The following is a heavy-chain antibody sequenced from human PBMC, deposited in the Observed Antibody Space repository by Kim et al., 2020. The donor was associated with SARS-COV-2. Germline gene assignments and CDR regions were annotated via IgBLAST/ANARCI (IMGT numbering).Heavy chain of an antibody. D-gene: IGHD3-10*01. Sequence: HPDCLKGRITISRDNSKNPLYLQMNSLRVEDTAAYFCAAAYYYGSGALDPWGQGTLVTVSA. J-gene: IGHJ5*02. V-gene: IGHV3-23*01. CDR3: AAAYYYGSGALDP.